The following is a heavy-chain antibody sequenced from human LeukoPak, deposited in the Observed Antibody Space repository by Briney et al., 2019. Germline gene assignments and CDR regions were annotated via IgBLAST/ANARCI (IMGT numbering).Heavy chain of an antibody. V-gene: IGHV1-2*06. CDR1: GYTFTGYY. J-gene: IGHJ3*02. Sequence: ASVKVSCKASGYTFTGYYMHWVRQAPGQGLEWMGRINPNSGGTNYAQKFQGRVTMTRDTSINTAYMELSRLRSDDTAVYYCASFVDTAMADAFDIWGQGTMVTVSS. CDR3: ASFVDTAMADAFDI. D-gene: IGHD5-18*01. CDR2: INPNSGGT.